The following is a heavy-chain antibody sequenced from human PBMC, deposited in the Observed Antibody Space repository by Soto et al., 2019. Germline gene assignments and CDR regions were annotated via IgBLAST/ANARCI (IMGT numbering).Heavy chain of an antibody. CDR1: EFTFDKYY. J-gene: IGHJ6*02. CDR3: ARGNWNYYYGFDV. D-gene: IGHD1-20*01. Sequence: GGSLRLSCAASEFTFDKYYMTWVRQAPGKGPEWVANIKTDGSEQYYVDSVKGRFTISRDNANNSLYLRMNSLRAEDTAVYFCARGNWNYYYGFDVWGQGTTVTVSS. CDR2: IKTDGSEQ. V-gene: IGHV3-7*01.